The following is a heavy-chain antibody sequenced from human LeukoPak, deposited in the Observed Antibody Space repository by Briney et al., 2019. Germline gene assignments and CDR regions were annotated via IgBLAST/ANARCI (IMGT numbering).Heavy chain of an antibody. Sequence: ASVKVSCKASGGTFSSHAISWVRQAPGQGLEWMGGIIPIFGTANYAQKFQGRVTITTDESTSTAYMELSSLRSEDTAVYYCARANYYDSSGYFPRNYYYYMDVWGKGTTVTVSS. D-gene: IGHD3-22*01. V-gene: IGHV1-69*05. J-gene: IGHJ6*03. CDR3: ARANYYDSSGYFPRNYYYYMDV. CDR2: IIPIFGTA. CDR1: GGTFSSHA.